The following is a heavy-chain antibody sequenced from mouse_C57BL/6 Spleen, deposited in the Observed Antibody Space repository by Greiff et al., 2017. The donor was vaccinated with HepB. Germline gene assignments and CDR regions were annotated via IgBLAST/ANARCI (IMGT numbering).Heavy chain of an antibody. J-gene: IGHJ3*01. CDR1: GYTFTSYW. CDR3: EMEDDYGSSAWFAY. Sequence: QVQLQQPGAELVKPGASVKVSCKASGYTFTSYWMHWVKQRPGQGLEWIGRIHPSDSDTNYNQKFKGKATLTVDKSSSTAYMQLSSLTSEDSAVYYCEMEDDYGSSAWFAYWGQGTLVTVSA. V-gene: IGHV1-74*01. D-gene: IGHD1-1*01. CDR2: IHPSDSDT.